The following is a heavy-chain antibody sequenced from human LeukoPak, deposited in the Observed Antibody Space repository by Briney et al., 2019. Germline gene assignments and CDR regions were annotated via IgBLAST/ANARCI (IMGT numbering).Heavy chain of an antibody. CDR1: GYSISSGYY. J-gene: IGHJ3*02. CDR2: IYHSGST. CDR3: ARQGLYYYDSSGPDAFDI. V-gene: IGHV4-38-2*01. D-gene: IGHD3-22*01. Sequence: PSETLSLTCAVSGYSISSGYYGGWIRQPPGKGLEWIGSIYHSGSTYYNPSLKSRVTISVDTSKNQFSLKLSSVTAADTAVYYCARQGLYYYDSSGPDAFDIWGQGTMVTVSS.